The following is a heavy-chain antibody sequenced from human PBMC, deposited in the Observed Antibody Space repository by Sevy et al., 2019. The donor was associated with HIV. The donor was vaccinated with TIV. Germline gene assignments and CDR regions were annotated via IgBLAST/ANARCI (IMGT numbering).Heavy chain of an antibody. CDR2: INHSGST. V-gene: IGHV4-34*01. J-gene: IGHJ4*02. Sequence: SETLSLTCAVYGGSFSGYYWSWIRQPPGKGLEWIGEINHSGSTNYNPSLKSRVTISVDTSKNQFSLKLSSVTAADTAVHYCARGSLKSTVTFDYWGQGTLVTVSS. CDR3: ARGSLKSTVTFDY. CDR1: GGSFSGYY. D-gene: IGHD4-17*01.